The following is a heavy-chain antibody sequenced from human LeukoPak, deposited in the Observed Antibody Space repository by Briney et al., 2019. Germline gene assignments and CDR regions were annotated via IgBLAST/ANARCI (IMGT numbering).Heavy chain of an antibody. D-gene: IGHD4-17*01. Sequence: KPSETLSLTCTVSGVSISSYYWSWIRQPPGKGLEWIGYIYYSGSNNYNPSLKSRVTISVDTSKNQFSLKRSSVTAADTAVYYCARRPPTGGDYMFDYWGQGTLVTVSS. CDR2: IYYSGSN. J-gene: IGHJ4*02. CDR3: ARRPPTGGDYMFDY. V-gene: IGHV4-59*08. CDR1: GVSISSYY.